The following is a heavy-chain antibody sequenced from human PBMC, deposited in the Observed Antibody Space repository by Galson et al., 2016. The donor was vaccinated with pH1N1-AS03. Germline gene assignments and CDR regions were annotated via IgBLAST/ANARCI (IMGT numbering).Heavy chain of an antibody. CDR3: ARDLGAGGPEDS. J-gene: IGHJ4*02. Sequence: TLSLTCTVSGDSITGGNYFWSWIRQPAGKGLEWIGRIHSSGSTDYNSSLKSRVIISVDTSNNEFSLKLSSVTAADTAVYYCARDLGAGGPEDSWGPGTRVTISS. D-gene: IGHD3-3*01. CDR1: GDSITGGNYF. V-gene: IGHV4-61*02. CDR2: IHSSGST.